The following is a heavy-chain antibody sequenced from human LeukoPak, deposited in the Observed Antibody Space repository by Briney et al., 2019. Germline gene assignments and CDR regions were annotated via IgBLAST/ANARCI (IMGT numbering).Heavy chain of an antibody. D-gene: IGHD4-17*01. J-gene: IGHJ4*02. CDR2: ISSSSSYI. CDR1: GFTFSSYS. Sequence: GGSLRLSCAASGFTFSSYSMNWVRQAPGKGLEWVSSISSSSSYIYYADSVKGRFTISRDNAKNSLYLQMNSLRAEDTAVYYCARGHDYGDYGEYFDYWGQGTLVTVSS. V-gene: IGHV3-21*01. CDR3: ARGHDYGDYGEYFDY.